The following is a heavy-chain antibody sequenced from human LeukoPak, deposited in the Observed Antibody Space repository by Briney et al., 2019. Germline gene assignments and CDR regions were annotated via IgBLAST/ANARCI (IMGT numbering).Heavy chain of an antibody. D-gene: IGHD3-9*01. J-gene: IGHJ5*02. Sequence: SVKVSCKASGYTFTSYVINWVRQATGQGLDWMGWMNPNSGNTGYAQKFQGRVTITRNTSISTDYMELSSLRAEDTAVYYSARGMIKRYGPPTNWFAPWGQGTLVTVSS. V-gene: IGHV1-8*01. CDR1: GYTFTSYV. CDR2: MNPNSGNT. CDR3: ARGMIKRYGPPTNWFAP.